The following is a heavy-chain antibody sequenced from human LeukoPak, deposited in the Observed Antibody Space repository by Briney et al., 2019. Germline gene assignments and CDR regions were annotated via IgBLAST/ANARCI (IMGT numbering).Heavy chain of an antibody. CDR1: GYPFTSYD. V-gene: IGHV1-8*01. CDR3: ARHVPRFGTSKGDFDY. Sequence: ASVKVSCEASGYPFTSYDLNWVRHATGQRLEWMGWMNSNSGDTAYAPKFQGRVTMTTDTSTSTAYMELRSLRSDDTAVYYCARHVPRFGTSKGDFDYWGQGTLVTVSS. J-gene: IGHJ4*02. D-gene: IGHD3-10*01. CDR2: MNSNSGDT.